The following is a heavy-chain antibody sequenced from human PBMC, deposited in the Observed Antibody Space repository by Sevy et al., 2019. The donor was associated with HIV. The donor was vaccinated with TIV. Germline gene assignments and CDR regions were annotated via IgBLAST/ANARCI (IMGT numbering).Heavy chain of an antibody. D-gene: IGHD2-2*01. CDR1: GYTFTSYG. V-gene: IGHV1-18*01. J-gene: IGHJ4*02. CDR2: ISAYNGNT. Sequence: ASLKVSCKASGYTFTSYGISWVRQAPGQGLEWMGWISAYNGNTNYAQKLQGRVTMTTDTSTSTAYMELRSLRSDDTAVYYCARELGVVPAAYFDYWGQGTLVTVSS. CDR3: ARELGVVPAAYFDY.